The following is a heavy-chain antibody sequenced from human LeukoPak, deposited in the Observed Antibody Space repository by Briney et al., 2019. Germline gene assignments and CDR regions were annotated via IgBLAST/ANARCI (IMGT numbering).Heavy chain of an antibody. V-gene: IGHV4-34*01. CDR1: GGSFSGYY. CDR3: ARGGRGEDIVVVVAATDFDY. J-gene: IGHJ4*02. D-gene: IGHD2-15*01. CDR2: INHSGST. Sequence: SETLSLTCAVYGGSFSGYYWSWIRQPPGKGREWIGEINHSGSTNYNPSLKSRVTISVDTSKNQFSLKLSSVTAADTAVYYCARGGRGEDIVVVVAATDFDYWGQGTLVTVSS.